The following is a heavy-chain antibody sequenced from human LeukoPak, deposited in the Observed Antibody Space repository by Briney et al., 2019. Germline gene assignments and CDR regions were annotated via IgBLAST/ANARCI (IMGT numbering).Heavy chain of an antibody. Sequence: GGSLRLSCAASGFTLSSYNMNWVRQARGKGLEWVSFISSSSSYIQYADSMKGRFTISRDNAKNSLYLQMNSLRAEDTAVYYCARGRVYNGYDPFDYWGQGTLVTVSS. CDR2: ISSSSSYI. V-gene: IGHV3-21*01. J-gene: IGHJ4*02. CDR3: ARGRVYNGYDPFDY. CDR1: GFTLSSYN. D-gene: IGHD5-12*01.